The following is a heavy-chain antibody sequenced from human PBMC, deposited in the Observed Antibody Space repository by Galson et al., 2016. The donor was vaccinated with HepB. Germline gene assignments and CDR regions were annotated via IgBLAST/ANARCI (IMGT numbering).Heavy chain of an antibody. D-gene: IGHD4-23*01. Sequence: SLRLSCAASGFTFSAYAMAWARQAPGKGLEWVSGISDSGANTYYADSVRGRFSISRDDSKSTLYLQMTNLRVEDTAPYYCVADHGGLDCFDFWGRGTMVTVSS. CDR1: GFTFSAYA. CDR2: ISDSGANT. V-gene: IGHV3-23*01. J-gene: IGHJ3*01. CDR3: VADHGGLDCFDF.